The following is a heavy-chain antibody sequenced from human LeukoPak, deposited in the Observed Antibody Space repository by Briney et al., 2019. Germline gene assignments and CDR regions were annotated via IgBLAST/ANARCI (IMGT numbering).Heavy chain of an antibody. V-gene: IGHV3-74*01. CDR1: GFTFKTYW. Sequence: GGSLRLSCAASGFTFKTYWMHWVRQAPGKGLVWVSHSNSDGSSTSYADSVRGRFTISRDNAKNTLYLQMNSLRAEDTDVYYCARDLKGPVNDVFDMWGQGTMVTVSS. CDR3: ARDLKGPVNDVFDM. J-gene: IGHJ3*02. D-gene: IGHD4-23*01. CDR2: SNSDGSST.